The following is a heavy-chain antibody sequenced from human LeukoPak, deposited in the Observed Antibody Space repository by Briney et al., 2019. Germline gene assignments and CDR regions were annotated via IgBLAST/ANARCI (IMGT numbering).Heavy chain of an antibody. CDR3: ARDTLWFGEFYDY. J-gene: IGHJ4*02. CDR2: ISSSSSTI. V-gene: IGHV3-48*04. D-gene: IGHD3-10*01. CDR1: GFTFSSYS. Sequence: GGSLRLSCAASGFTFSSYSMNWVRQAPGKGLEWVSYISSSSSTIYYADSVKGRFTISRDNAKNSLYLQMNSLRAEDTAVYYCARDTLWFGEFYDYWGQGTLVTVSS.